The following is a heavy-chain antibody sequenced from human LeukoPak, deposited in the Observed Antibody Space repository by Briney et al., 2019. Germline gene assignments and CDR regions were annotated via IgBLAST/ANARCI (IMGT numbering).Heavy chain of an antibody. D-gene: IGHD5-18*01. V-gene: IGHV4-31*03. CDR1: GGSISSGGYY. CDR3: VTMDTDMVIGDY. Sequence: QPSETLSLTCTVSGGSISSGGYYWSWIRQHPGKGLEWIGYIYHSGYTYYNPSLTGRVTISVDTSNNQFSLNLSSVTAADTAVYYCVTMDTDMVIGDYWGQGTLVTVSS. CDR2: IYHSGYT. J-gene: IGHJ4*02.